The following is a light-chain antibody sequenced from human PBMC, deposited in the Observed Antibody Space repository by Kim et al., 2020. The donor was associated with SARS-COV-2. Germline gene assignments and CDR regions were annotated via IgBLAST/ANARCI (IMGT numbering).Light chain of an antibody. Sequence: SYELTQPLSVSVARGQTARITCEENNIGSKNVHWYQQKPGQAPVLVIYRDTNRPSGIPERFSGSNSGNTATLTISRDQVGDEADYYCQVWYSTWVFGGGTQLTVL. J-gene: IGLJ3*02. CDR3: QVWYSTWV. V-gene: IGLV3-9*01. CDR1: NIGSKN. CDR2: RDT.